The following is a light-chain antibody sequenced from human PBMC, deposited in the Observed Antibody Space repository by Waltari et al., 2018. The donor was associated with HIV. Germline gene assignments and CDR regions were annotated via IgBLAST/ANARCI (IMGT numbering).Light chain of an antibody. J-gene: IGLJ2*01. CDR3: GTWDSSLSAVV. V-gene: IGLV1-51*01. Sequence: QSVLTQPPSVSAAPGQKVTISCSGSSSNIGNNYLSWYQQLPGTAPKVLIYDDSKRPSGIPDRFSGSKSGTSATLGISGLQNGDEADYYCGTWDSSLSAVVFGGGTKLTVL. CDR2: DDS. CDR1: SSNIGNNY.